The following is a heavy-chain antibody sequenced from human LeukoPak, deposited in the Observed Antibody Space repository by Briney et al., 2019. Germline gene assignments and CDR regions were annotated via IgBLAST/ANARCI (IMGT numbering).Heavy chain of an antibody. CDR1: GFTFSSYS. CDR2: ISSSSSYI. Sequence: PGGSLRLSYAASGFTFSSYSMNWVRQAPGKGLEWVSSISSSSSYIYYADSVKGRFTISRDNAKNSLYLQMNSLRAEDTAVYYCARAAEDIVVVVAAIDAWGKGTTVTVSS. D-gene: IGHD2-15*01. CDR3: ARAAEDIVVVVAAIDA. V-gene: IGHV3-21*01. J-gene: IGHJ6*04.